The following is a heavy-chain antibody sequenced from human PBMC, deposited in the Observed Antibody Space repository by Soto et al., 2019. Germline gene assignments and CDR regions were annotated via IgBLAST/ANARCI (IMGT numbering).Heavy chain of an antibody. D-gene: IGHD2-15*01. CDR3: ARDGPGGGRAWYFDL. CDR1: GGSISSGGYY. Sequence: QVQLQESGPGLVKASLTLSLTCTVSGGSISSGGYYWSWIRQHPGKGLEWIGYIYYSGSTYYNPSLKSRVTISVDTSKNQFSLKLSSVTAADTAVYYCARDGPGGGRAWYFDLWGRGTLVTVSS. CDR2: IYYSGST. J-gene: IGHJ2*01. V-gene: IGHV4-31*03.